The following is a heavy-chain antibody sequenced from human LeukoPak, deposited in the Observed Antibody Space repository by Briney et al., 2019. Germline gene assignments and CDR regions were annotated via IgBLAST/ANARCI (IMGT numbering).Heavy chain of an antibody. CDR3: AREGSSGGWNYYYYGMDV. CDR2: ISYDGSNK. D-gene: IGHD3-22*01. Sequence: GGSLRLPCAAPGFTFSSYGMHWVRQAPGKGLEWVAVISYDGSNKYYADSVKGRFTISRDNSKNTLYLQMNSLRAEDTAVYYCAREGSSGGWNYYYYGMDVWGQGTTVTVSS. J-gene: IGHJ6*02. CDR1: GFTFSSYG. V-gene: IGHV3-30*03.